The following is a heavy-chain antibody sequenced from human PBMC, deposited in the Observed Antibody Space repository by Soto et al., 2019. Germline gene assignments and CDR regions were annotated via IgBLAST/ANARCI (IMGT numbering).Heavy chain of an antibody. Sequence: TSETLSLTCTVSGGSISSGGYYWSWIRQHPGKGLEWIGYIYYSGSTYYNPSLKSRVTISVDTSKNQFSLKLSSVTAADTAVYYCARDRSYYDSSGYYYVLDYWGQGTLVTVSS. CDR3: ARDRSYYDSSGYYYVLDY. V-gene: IGHV4-31*03. CDR1: GGSISSGGYY. CDR2: IYYSGST. D-gene: IGHD3-22*01. J-gene: IGHJ4*02.